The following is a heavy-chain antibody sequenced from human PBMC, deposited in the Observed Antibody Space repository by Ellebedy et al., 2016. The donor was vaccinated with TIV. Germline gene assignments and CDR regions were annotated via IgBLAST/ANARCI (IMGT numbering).Heavy chain of an antibody. CDR1: GFTFSSQG. V-gene: IGHV3-33*01. J-gene: IGHJ5*02. CDR2: IWYDGSKK. CDR3: ARDWSGYFDP. D-gene: IGHD3-3*01. Sequence: GESLKISCAASGFTFSSQGMHWVRQAPGKGLEWVAVIWYDGSKKYYADSVKGRFTISRDTSKNTLYLQMNSLRAEDTAVYYCARDWSGYFDPWGQGTLVTVSS.